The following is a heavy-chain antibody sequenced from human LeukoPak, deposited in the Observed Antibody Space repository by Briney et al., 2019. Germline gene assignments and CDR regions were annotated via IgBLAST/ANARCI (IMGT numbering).Heavy chain of an antibody. CDR1: GGTSSNYP. V-gene: IGHV1-69*06. CDR2: IIPSFGAP. J-gene: IGHJ4*02. CDR3: ARGSKYYYASGSYSADY. Sequence: GGSVKVSCKASGGTSSNYPFNWVRQAPGQGFEWMGSIIPSFGAPAYAQKFEDRITLTADKSTGTVYMELSSLRSDDTAFYYCARGSKYYYASGSYSADYWGQGSLVSVSS. D-gene: IGHD3-10*01.